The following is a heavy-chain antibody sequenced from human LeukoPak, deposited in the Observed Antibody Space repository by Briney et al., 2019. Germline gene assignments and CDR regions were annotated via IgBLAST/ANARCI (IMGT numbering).Heavy chain of an antibody. CDR3: ARLRHHGSGSYHFDY. V-gene: IGHV4-59*08. CDR1: GGSISSYY. J-gene: IGHJ4*02. D-gene: IGHD3-10*01. CDR2: TYYSGST. Sequence: SETLSLTCTVSGGSISSYYWSWIRQPPGKGLEWNGYTYYSGSTNYNPSLKSRVTLSVDTSKNQFSLKLSSVTAADTAVYYCARLRHHGSGSYHFDYWGQGTLVTVSS.